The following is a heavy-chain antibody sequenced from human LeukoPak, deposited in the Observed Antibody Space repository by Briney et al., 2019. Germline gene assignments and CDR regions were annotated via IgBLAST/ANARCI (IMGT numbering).Heavy chain of an antibody. J-gene: IGHJ4*02. CDR2: ISSNGGST. D-gene: IGHD2-15*01. CDR1: GFTFSSYA. V-gene: IGHV3-64*01. Sequence: QPGGSLRLSCAASGFTFSSYAMSWVRQAPGKGLEWVSAISSNGGSTYYANSVKGRFTISRDNSKNTLYLQMGSLRAEDMAVYYCARGGLGYCSGGSCPRIKKYYFDYWGQGTLVTVSS. CDR3: ARGGLGYCSGGSCPRIKKYYFDY.